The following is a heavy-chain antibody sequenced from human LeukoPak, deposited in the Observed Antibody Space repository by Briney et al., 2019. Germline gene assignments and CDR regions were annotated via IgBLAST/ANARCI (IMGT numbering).Heavy chain of an antibody. CDR3: ARGLGFSSGYYYFDY. CDR2: IIPIFGTA. Sequence: VXVSCKASGGTFSSYAISWVRQAPGQGLEWMGGIIPIFGTANYAQKFQGRVTITADESTSTAYMELSSLRSEDTAVYYCARGLGFSSGYYYFDYWGQGTLVTVSS. J-gene: IGHJ4*02. V-gene: IGHV1-69*13. D-gene: IGHD3-22*01. CDR1: GGTFSSYA.